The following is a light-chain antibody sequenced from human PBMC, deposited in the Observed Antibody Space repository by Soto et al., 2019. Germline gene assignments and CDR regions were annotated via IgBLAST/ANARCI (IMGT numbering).Light chain of an antibody. CDR2: DVS. Sequence: QSVLTPPASVSGSPGQSITISCTGTNSDVGGYNSVSWYQQHPGKAPKLLIYDVSSRPSGLSNCFSGSKSGDTASLISSGLQAEDEADYDCAAYTNSITYVFGSGTKVTV. CDR3: AAYTNSITYV. V-gene: IGLV2-14*03. J-gene: IGLJ1*01. CDR1: NSDVGGYNS.